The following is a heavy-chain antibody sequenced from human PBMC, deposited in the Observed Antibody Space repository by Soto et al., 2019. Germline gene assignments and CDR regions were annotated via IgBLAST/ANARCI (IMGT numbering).Heavy chain of an antibody. V-gene: IGHV4-4*02. CDR3: ARGRLRWRYFDY. CDR2: IYHSGST. CDR1: GGSISSSNW. D-gene: IGHD4-17*01. Sequence: SDILSLTCAVSGGSISSSNWWSWVRQPPGKGLEWIGGIYHSGSTNYNPSLKSRVTISEDKSKNQFWLKLSSVTAADTAVYFCARGRLRWRYFDYWGQGALGT. J-gene: IGHJ4*02.